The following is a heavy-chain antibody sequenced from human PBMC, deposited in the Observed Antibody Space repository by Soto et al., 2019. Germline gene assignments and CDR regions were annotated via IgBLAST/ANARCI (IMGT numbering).Heavy chain of an antibody. J-gene: IGHJ4*02. CDR1: GFAFSDYD. V-gene: IGHV3-74*01. CDR2: INHDESSA. Sequence: GGSLRLSCAASGFAFSDYDMHWVRQAPGKGLRWVSKINHDESSANSADSVKGRFTISKDKARNTLYLEMSSLRAEDTAVYYCARVKGGSGAAGDPLDLWGQGTLVTVSS. D-gene: IGHD2-15*01. CDR3: ARVKGGSGAAGDPLDL.